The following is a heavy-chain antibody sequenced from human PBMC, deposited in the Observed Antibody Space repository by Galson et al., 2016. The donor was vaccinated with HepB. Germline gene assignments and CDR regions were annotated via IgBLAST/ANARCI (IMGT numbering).Heavy chain of an antibody. V-gene: IGHV3-7*03. CDR3: ARDAPPDDHIWGSYCGLDY. J-gene: IGHJ4*02. CDR2: IKQDGSEK. D-gene: IGHD3-16*01. Sequence: SLRLSCAASGFTISNYWMSWARQAPGKGLEWVANIKQDGSEKHYVDSVKGRFTISRDNAKNSLYLQMDSLRAEDTAVYYCARDAPPDDHIWGSYCGLDYWGQGTLVTVSS. CDR1: GFTISNYW.